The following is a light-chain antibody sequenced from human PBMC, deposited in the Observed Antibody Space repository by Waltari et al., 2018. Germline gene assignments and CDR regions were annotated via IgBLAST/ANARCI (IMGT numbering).Light chain of an antibody. Sequence: DIQMTQSPSTLSASVGDRVTITCRARQSISTWLAWYQQKPGKAPDLLIYKASLLESGVPSRFSGSGSGTEFTLTISSLQPDDFATYYCQQGLTFGGGTKVEIQ. J-gene: IGKJ4*01. V-gene: IGKV1-5*03. CDR1: QSISTW. CDR2: KAS. CDR3: QQGLT.